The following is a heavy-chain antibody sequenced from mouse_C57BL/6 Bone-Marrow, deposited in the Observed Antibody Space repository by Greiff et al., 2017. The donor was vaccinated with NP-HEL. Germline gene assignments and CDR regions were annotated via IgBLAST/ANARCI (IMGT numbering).Heavy chain of an antibody. J-gene: IGHJ4*01. V-gene: IGHV1-26*01. CDR1: GYTFTDYY. Sequence: VQLQQSGPELVKPGASVKISCKASGYTFTDYYMNWVKQSHGKSLEWIGDINPNNGGTSYNQKFKGKATLTVDKSSSTAYMELRSLTSEDSAVYYCARDPYYSLYAMDYGGQGTSVTVSS. CDR2: INPNNGGT. CDR3: ARDPYYSLYAMDY. D-gene: IGHD2-12*01.